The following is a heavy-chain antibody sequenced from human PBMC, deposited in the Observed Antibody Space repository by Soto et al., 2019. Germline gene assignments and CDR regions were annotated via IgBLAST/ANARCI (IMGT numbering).Heavy chain of an antibody. J-gene: IGHJ5*02. Sequence: GESLKISCKGSGYSFTSYWIGWVRQMPGKGLEWMGIIYPGDSDTRYSPSFQGQVTISADKSISTAYLQWSSLEASDTAMYYCARQDYDFWSGYYGQQNWFDPWGQGTLVTVSS. CDR3: ARQDYDFWSGYYGQQNWFDP. CDR1: GYSFTSYW. CDR2: IYPGDSDT. V-gene: IGHV5-51*01. D-gene: IGHD3-3*01.